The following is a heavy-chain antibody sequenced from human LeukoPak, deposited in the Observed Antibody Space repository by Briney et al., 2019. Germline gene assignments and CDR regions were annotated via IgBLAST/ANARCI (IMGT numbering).Heavy chain of an antibody. J-gene: IGHJ4*02. CDR2: IYSGGST. V-gene: IGHV3-53*01. Sequence: GGSLRLSCAASGFTVSRNYMSWVRQAPGKGLEWVSVIYSGGSTYYADSVKGRFTISRDNSKNTLYLQMNSLRAEDTAVYYCARAELRLGELSSFDYWGKGTLVTVSS. D-gene: IGHD3-16*02. CDR1: GFTVSRNY. CDR3: ARAELRLGELSSFDY.